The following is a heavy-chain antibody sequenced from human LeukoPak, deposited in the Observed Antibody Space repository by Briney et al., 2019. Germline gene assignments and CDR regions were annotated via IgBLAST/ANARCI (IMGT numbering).Heavy chain of an antibody. Sequence: ASVKVSCKASGYTFTSYDINWVRQATGQGLEWMGWMNPNSGNTGYAQKFQGRVTMTRNTSISTAYMELSSLRSEDTAVYYCARAVPGVAYFDYWGQGTLVTVSS. CDR3: ARAVPGVAYFDY. J-gene: IGHJ4*02. V-gene: IGHV1-8*01. D-gene: IGHD1-14*01. CDR2: MNPNSGNT. CDR1: GYTFTSYD.